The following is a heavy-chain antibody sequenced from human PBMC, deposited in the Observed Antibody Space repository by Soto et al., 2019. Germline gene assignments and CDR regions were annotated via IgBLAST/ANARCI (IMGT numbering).Heavy chain of an antibody. CDR2: INPNSGGT. Sequence: AAVKVSCKASGYTFTGYYMHWVRQAPGQGLEWMGWINPNSGGTNYAQKFQGRVTMTRDMSISTAYMELSRLRSDDTAVYYCARGLRIAVAGKGGMDVWGQGTTVTVSS. V-gene: IGHV1-2*02. J-gene: IGHJ6*02. CDR3: ARGLRIAVAGKGGMDV. D-gene: IGHD6-19*01. CDR1: GYTFTGYY.